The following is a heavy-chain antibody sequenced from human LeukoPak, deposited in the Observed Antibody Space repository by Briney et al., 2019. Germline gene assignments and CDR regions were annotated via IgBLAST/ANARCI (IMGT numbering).Heavy chain of an antibody. V-gene: IGHV1-18*01. D-gene: IGHD3-3*01. CDR3: ATAPTIFGVVPFDY. CDR2: ISAYNGNT. CDR1: GYTFTSYG. J-gene: IGHJ4*02. Sequence: ASVKVSCKASGYTFTSYGISWVRQAPGQGLEWMGWISAYNGNTNYAQKLQGRVTMTTDTSTSTAYMELRSLRSDDTAVYYCATAPTIFGVVPFDYWGQGTLVTVSS.